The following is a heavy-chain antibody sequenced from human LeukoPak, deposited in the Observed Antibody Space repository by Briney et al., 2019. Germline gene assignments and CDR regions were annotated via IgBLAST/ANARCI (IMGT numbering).Heavy chain of an antibody. V-gene: IGHV3-7*01. J-gene: IGHJ4*02. CDR1: GFTFSSYW. CDR3: ARDVKDYDFCSRYYRLDY. Sequence: PGGSLRLSCAASGFTFSSYWMSWVRQAPGKGLEWVANIKQDGSEKYYVDSVKGRFTISRDNAKNSLYLQMNSLRAEDTAVYYCARDVKDYDFCSRYYRLDYWGQGTLVTVSS. CDR2: IKQDGSEK. D-gene: IGHD3-3*01.